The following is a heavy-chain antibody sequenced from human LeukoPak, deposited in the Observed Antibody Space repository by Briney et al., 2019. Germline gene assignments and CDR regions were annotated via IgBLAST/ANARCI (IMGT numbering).Heavy chain of an antibody. J-gene: IGHJ3*02. CDR2: IIPIFGTA. D-gene: IGHD3-16*02. CDR1: GGTLSSYA. Sequence: SVKVSCKASGGTLSSYAISWVRQAPGQGLEWMGGIIPIFGTANYAQKFQGRVTITTDESTSTAYMELSSLRSEDTAVYYCAREMMITFGGVIVKEEIWGQGTMVTVSS. CDR3: AREMMITFGGVIVKEEI. V-gene: IGHV1-69*05.